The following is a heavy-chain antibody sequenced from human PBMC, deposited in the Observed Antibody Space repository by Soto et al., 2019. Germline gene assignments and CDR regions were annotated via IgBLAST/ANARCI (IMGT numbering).Heavy chain of an antibody. D-gene: IGHD5-12*01. CDR3: ARTPHELAYDHYFDY. J-gene: IGHJ4*02. CDR2: IDWGDDK. Sequence: VSGPTLVNPTQTLTLTCTFSGFSLSTSGMCVSWIRQPPGKALEWLAGIDWGDDKSYSTSLKTRLTISKDTSKNQVVLTMTNMDPVDTATYYCARTPHELAYDHYFDYWGQGTLVTVSS. CDR1: GFSLSTSGMC. V-gene: IGHV2-70*11.